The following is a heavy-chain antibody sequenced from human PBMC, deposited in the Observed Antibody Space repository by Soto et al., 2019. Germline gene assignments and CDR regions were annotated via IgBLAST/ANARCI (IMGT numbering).Heavy chain of an antibody. CDR3: AREAV. CDR2: IKQDGSEQ. V-gene: IGHV3-7*05. J-gene: IGHJ6*02. Sequence: ELQLVESGGGLVQPGGSLRVSCAASGFTFSGYWMSWVRQAPGKGLEWVANIKQDGSEQFYVDSVKGRFTISRDNAKNSLYLQMNSLSDEDTAVYYCAREAVWGQGTTVTVSS. CDR1: GFTFSGYW.